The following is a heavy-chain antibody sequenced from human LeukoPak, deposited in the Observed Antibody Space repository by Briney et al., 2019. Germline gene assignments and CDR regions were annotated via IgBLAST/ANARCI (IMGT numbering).Heavy chain of an antibody. D-gene: IGHD3-9*01. J-gene: IGHJ3*02. Sequence: PSETLSLTCTVSGGSISSGGYYWSWIRQHPGKGLEWIGYIYYSGSTYYNPSLKSRVTISVDTSKNQFSLKLSSVTAADTAVYYCARARYGNLDAFDIWGQGTMVTVSS. CDR1: GGSISSGGYY. V-gene: IGHV4-31*03. CDR2: IYYSGST. CDR3: ARARYGNLDAFDI.